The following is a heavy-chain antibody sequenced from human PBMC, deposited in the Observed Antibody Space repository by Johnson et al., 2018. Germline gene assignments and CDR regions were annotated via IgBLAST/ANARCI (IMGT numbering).Heavy chain of an antibody. CDR1: GGSTSSGDDF. D-gene: IGHD3-22*01. CDR3: ARGYYDSDGYHYLGDDFFDS. CDR2: IYYRGST. Sequence: QVQLQESGPGLVKPSETLSLTCIVSGGSTSSGDDFWGWIRQPPGKGLEWIGNIYYRGSTYYNPSLKSRVPMSLDPSKNHFPLALSSVTAADPAVYYCARGYYDSDGYHYLGDDFFDSWGQGTLVIVSS. V-gene: IGHV4-39*07. J-gene: IGHJ4*02.